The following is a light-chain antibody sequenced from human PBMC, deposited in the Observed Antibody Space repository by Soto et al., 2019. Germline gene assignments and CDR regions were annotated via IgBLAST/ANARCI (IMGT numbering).Light chain of an antibody. CDR3: SSYAGTHIV. Sequence: QSALTQPPSASGSPGQSVTISCTGTSSDVGGYNYVSWYQQHPGKAPKLMIYDVSKRPSGVPARFSGSKSGNTASLTVSGPQAEDEAYYYCSSYAGTHIVFGTGTKLTVL. J-gene: IGLJ1*01. CDR2: DVS. CDR1: SSDVGGYNY. V-gene: IGLV2-8*01.